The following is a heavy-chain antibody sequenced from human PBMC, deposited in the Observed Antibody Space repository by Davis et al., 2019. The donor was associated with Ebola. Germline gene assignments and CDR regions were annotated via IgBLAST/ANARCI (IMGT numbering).Heavy chain of an antibody. CDR1: GFTFSDYY. J-gene: IGHJ5*02. V-gene: IGHV3-11*01. CDR3: ARVGGGQFVGWFDP. D-gene: IGHD3-10*01. Sequence: GESLKISCAASGFTFSDYYMSWIRQAPGKGLEWVSYISSSGSTIYYADSVKGRFTISRDNAKNSLYLQMNSLRAEDTAVYYCARVGGGQFVGWFDPWGQGTLVTVSS. CDR2: ISSSGSTI.